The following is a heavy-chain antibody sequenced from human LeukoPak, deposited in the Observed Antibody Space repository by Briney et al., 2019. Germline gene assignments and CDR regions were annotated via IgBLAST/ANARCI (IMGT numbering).Heavy chain of an antibody. V-gene: IGHV3-30*02. CDR2: LWHDGSNR. CDR3: ARASISVRSGWSWLFDY. CDR1: GFIFSSYG. Sequence: GRSLRLSCAASGFIFSSYGMHWVRQAPGKGLEWVAFLWHDGSNRHYVDSVKGRFTITRENPKSTLYLQMNSLKPEDTAVYYCARASISVRSGWSWLFDYWGQGTLVTVSS. D-gene: IGHD6-19*01. J-gene: IGHJ4*02.